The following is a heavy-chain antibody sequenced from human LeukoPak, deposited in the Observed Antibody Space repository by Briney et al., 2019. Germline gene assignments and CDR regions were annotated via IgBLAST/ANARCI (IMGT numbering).Heavy chain of an antibody. CDR2: ISGRVETT. CDR3: AKDHGSSSYYYGMDV. D-gene: IGHD1-26*01. CDR1: GFNFRGQA. J-gene: IGHJ6*02. V-gene: IGHV3-23*01. Sequence: GGSLRLSCAASGFNFRGQAMSWVRQGPGKGLEWVAGISGRVETTYYADSVKGRFTISRDNSKNTLYLQMNSLRAEDTAVYYCAKDHGSSSYYYGMDVWGQGTTVTVSS.